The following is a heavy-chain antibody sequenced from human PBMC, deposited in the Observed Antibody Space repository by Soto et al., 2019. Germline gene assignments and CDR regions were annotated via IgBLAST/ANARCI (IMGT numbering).Heavy chain of an antibody. V-gene: IGHV3-15*01. CDR3: TTGLGQQLVVFDY. CDR2: IKSTINGGTT. Sequence: EVQLVESGGDLVKPGGSLRLSCAASGFTFNNAWLSWVRQAPGKGLEWDGRIKSTINGGTTDYAAPVRGRFTISRDDSKNMLYLQMNSLKTEDTAVYYCTTGLGQQLVVFDYWGQGTLLTVSS. J-gene: IGHJ4*02. CDR1: GFTFNNAW. D-gene: IGHD6-13*01.